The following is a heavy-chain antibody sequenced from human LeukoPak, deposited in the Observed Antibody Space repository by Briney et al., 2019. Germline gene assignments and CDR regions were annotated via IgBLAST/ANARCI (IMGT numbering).Heavy chain of an antibody. CDR2: IYHSGST. CDR1: GYTISSGYY. Sequence: PSETLSLTCAVSGYTISSGYYWGWIRQPPGKGLEWIGSIYHSGSTYYNPSLKSRVTISVDTSKNQFSLKLSSVTDADTAVYYCASVVAAAGYDAFDIWGQGTMVTVSS. CDR3: ASVVAAAGYDAFDI. V-gene: IGHV4-38-2*01. D-gene: IGHD6-13*01. J-gene: IGHJ3*02.